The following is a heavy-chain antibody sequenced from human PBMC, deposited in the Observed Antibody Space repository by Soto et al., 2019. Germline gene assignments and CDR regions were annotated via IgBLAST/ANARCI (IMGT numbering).Heavy chain of an antibody. J-gene: IGHJ3*02. V-gene: IGHV4-59*08. CDR3: ARHSGYSSGSTDAFDI. D-gene: IGHD6-19*01. CDR1: GGSISSYY. Sequence: QVQLQESGPGLVKPSETLSLTGTVSGGSISSYYWSWIRQPPGKELECIGYIYYSGSTNYNPSLKSRVTISVDTSKNQFSLKLSSVTAADTAVYYCARHSGYSSGSTDAFDIWGQGTMVTVSS. CDR2: IYYSGST.